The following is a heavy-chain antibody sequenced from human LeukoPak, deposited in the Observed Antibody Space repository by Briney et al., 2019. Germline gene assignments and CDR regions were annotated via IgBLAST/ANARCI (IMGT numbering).Heavy chain of an antibody. Sequence: GESLKISCKGSGYGFTSHWIGWVRQMPGKGLEWMGIIYPGDSDTRYSPSFQGQVTISADKSISTAYLQWSSLKASDTAMYYCARQGYGDSNWFDPWGQGTLVIVSS. CDR2: IYPGDSDT. V-gene: IGHV5-51*01. D-gene: IGHD4-17*01. CDR1: GYGFTSHW. J-gene: IGHJ5*02. CDR3: ARQGYGDSNWFDP.